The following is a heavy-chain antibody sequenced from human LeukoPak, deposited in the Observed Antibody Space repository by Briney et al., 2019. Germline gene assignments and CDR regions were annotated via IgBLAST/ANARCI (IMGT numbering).Heavy chain of an antibody. D-gene: IGHD6-19*01. CDR1: GLSFSNYA. J-gene: IGHJ4*02. CDR2: ISGGGGTT. Sequence: QPGGSLRLSCAASGLSFSNYAMNWVRQAPGKGLEWVSLISGGGGTTYYADSVRGRFTISRDNSKNTVYLQMNSLRAEDTAVYYCANHRASTKQWLAGGYWGQGTLVTVSS. CDR3: ANHRASTKQWLAGGY. V-gene: IGHV3-23*01.